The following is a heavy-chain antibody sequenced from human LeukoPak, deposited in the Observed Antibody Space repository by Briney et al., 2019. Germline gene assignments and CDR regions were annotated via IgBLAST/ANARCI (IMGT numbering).Heavy chain of an antibody. J-gene: IGHJ4*02. V-gene: IGHV3-74*01. Sequence: PGGSLRLSCAASGFDFSSNWMHWVRHAPGQGLVWVSRIKGDGISTNYADSVKGRFTISRDIAKNTLYLQMNSLRAEDTAVYYCAKGPRVVVVAATDFDYWGQGTLVTVSS. CDR2: IKGDGIST. CDR3: AKGPRVVVVAATDFDY. D-gene: IGHD2-15*01. CDR1: GFDFSSNW.